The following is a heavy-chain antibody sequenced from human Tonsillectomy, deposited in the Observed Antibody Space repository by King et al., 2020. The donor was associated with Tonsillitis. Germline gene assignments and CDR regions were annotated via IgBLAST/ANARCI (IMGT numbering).Heavy chain of an antibody. CDR1: GFTFSSYA. CDR2: ISCSGGST. CDR3: AKDLLLTYDTAGYTDN. Sequence: VQLVESGGGLVQPGGSLRLSCAASGFTFSSYAMSWVRQAPGKGLEWVSGISCSGGSTYPADSVKGRFTISRDNSKNTLYLEMNSLGAEDAAIYYCAKDLLLTYDTAGYTDNWGQGTRVTVSS. D-gene: IGHD3-22*01. J-gene: IGHJ4*02. V-gene: IGHV3-23*04.